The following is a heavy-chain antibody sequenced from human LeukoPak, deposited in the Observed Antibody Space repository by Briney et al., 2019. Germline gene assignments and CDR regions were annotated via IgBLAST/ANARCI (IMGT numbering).Heavy chain of an antibody. J-gene: IGHJ6*02. Sequence: GGSLRLSCAASGFTFSSYAMSWVRQAPGKGLEWVSAISGGGGSTYYADSVKGRFTISRDNSKNTLYLQMNSLRAEDTAVYYCSKALRPYYDFWSGYYTHYYYYGMDVWGQGTTVTVSS. D-gene: IGHD3-3*01. CDR3: SKALRPYYDFWSGYYTHYYYYGMDV. CDR1: GFTFSSYA. V-gene: IGHV3-23*01. CDR2: ISGGGGST.